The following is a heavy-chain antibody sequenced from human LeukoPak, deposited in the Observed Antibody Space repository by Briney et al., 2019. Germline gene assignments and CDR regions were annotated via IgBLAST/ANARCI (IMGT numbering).Heavy chain of an antibody. CDR3: AREMYFDYVWGSYRPHGLDP. D-gene: IGHD3-16*02. CDR2: ISYDGSNK. J-gene: IGHJ5*02. CDR1: GFTFSSYG. Sequence: QAGGSLRLSCAASGFTFSSYGMHWIRQAPGKGLEWVAVISYDGSNKYFADSVKGRFTISRDNSMHTVSLQMNSLRAEDTAVYYCAREMYFDYVWGSYRPHGLDPWGQGTLVTVSS. V-gene: IGHV3-30*03.